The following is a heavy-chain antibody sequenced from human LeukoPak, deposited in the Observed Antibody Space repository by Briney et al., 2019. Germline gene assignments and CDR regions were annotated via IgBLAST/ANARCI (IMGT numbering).Heavy chain of an antibody. CDR1: GGSISSSSYY. CDR3: ARQSKGIIVITDFQH. Sequence: SETLSLTCTVSGGSISSSSYYWGWIRQPPGTGLERIGSIYYSGNTYYSPSLKSRVTISVDTSKNQFSLKLSSVTAADTAVYYCARQSKGIIVITDFQHWGQGTLVTVSS. D-gene: IGHD3-22*01. J-gene: IGHJ1*01. V-gene: IGHV4-39*01. CDR2: IYYSGNT.